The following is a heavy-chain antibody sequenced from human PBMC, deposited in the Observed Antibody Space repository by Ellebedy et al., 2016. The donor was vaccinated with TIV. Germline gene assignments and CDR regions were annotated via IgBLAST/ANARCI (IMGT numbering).Heavy chain of an antibody. CDR1: GFTFSSYS. CDR2: IWYDGSNK. V-gene: IGHV3-33*08. Sequence: PGGSLRLSCAASGFTFSSYSMNWVRQAPGKGLEWVAVIWYDGSNKYYADSVKGRFTISRDNSKNTLYLQMNSLRAEDTAVYYCARALEEWFNFDYWGQGTLVTVSS. CDR3: ARALEEWFNFDY. D-gene: IGHD3-3*01. J-gene: IGHJ4*02.